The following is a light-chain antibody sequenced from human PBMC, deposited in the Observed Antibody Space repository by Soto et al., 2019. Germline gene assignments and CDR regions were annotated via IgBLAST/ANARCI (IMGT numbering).Light chain of an antibody. CDR3: QQYNNWPPVT. J-gene: IGKJ5*01. CDR2: GAS. Sequence: IVLTQSPGTLSLSPGDRATLSCKSIQRVSRSNIGWYQQKPGQAPSLLIYGASKRTTGVPDRFSGSGSDTEFTLIISRLEPEDFAVYYCQQYNNWPPVTFGQGTRLEI. V-gene: IGKV3-20*01. CDR1: QRVSRSN.